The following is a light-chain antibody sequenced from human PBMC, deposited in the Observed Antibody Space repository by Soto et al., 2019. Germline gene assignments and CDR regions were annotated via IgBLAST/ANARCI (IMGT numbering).Light chain of an antibody. CDR1: QSVSSN. CDR2: EVS. CDR3: QQHINWPLT. J-gene: IGKJ4*01. V-gene: IGKV3-11*01. Sequence: EIVLTQSPGTLSLSPGEGATLSCRASQSVSSNFLAWYQEKPGQAPRLLIYEVSNRATGIPARFSGSGSGADFTLTISSLEPGDFALYYCQQHINWPLTFGGGTKVDIK.